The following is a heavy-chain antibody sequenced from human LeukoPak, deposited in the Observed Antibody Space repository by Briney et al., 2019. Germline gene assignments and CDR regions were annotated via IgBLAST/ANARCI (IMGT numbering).Heavy chain of an antibody. D-gene: IGHD2-2*01. Sequence: ASVKVSCKASGYTFTSYDINWVRQATGQGLEWMGWMNPNSGNTGYAQKFQGRVTIPRNTSISTADMDLSNLTSEDTAVYVCARVGYCSSTRCAFYMDVWGKGTTVTVSS. J-gene: IGHJ6*03. CDR2: MNPNSGNT. V-gene: IGHV1-8*03. CDR3: ARVGYCSSTRCAFYMDV. CDR1: GYTFTSYD.